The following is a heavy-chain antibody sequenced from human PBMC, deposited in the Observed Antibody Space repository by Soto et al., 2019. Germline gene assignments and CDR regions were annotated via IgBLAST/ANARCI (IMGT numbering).Heavy chain of an antibody. CDR3: AKEILPAAYAATSAFDF. Sequence: EVQLLESGGGLVHPGGSLKLACTVSGVTFSSYAMGWVRQTPETALEWVSGIDGSGFDTSYADSVKGRSTISRDNSENILYLPMNNLRDEDTARYYCAKEILPAAYAATSAFDFWGPGPLVSVTS. V-gene: IGHV3-23*01. CDR2: IDGSGFDT. CDR1: GVTFSSYA. J-gene: IGHJ4*02. D-gene: IGHD2-2*01.